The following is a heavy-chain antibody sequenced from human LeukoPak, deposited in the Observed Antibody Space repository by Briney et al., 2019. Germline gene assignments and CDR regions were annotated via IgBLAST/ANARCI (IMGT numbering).Heavy chain of an antibody. V-gene: IGHV3-20*04. D-gene: IGHD2-15*01. CDR1: GFTFDDYG. Sequence: PGWSLRLSCAASGFTFDDYGMSWVRQAPGKGLEWVSGINWSGGSTVYADSVKGRFTISRDNAKNSLYLQMNSLRARDTAVYYCARGYCSGGSCRKLDYWGQGTLVTVSS. CDR2: INWSGGST. CDR3: ARGYCSGGSCRKLDY. J-gene: IGHJ4*02.